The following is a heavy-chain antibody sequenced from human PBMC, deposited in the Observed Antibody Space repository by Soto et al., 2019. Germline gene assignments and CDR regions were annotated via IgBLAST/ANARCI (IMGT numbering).Heavy chain of an antibody. J-gene: IGHJ6*02. Sequence: PSETLSLTCALYGGSFSDYYWGWIRQPPGKGLECIGEITHSGSTNYNPSLKSRVTLSVDTSKNQFSLNLTSVTAADTAVYYCARGLRASFGVRLSYYYYGMDVWGQGTTVTV. CDR2: ITHSGST. CDR3: ARGLRASFGVRLSYYYYGMDV. D-gene: IGHD3-10*01. CDR1: GGSFSDYY. V-gene: IGHV4-34*01.